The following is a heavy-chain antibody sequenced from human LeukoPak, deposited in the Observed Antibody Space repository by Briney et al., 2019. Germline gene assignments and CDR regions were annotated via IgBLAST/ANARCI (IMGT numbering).Heavy chain of an antibody. J-gene: IGHJ6*02. CDR3: AQGSGSYYDQIRSWVNYYYYYGMDV. Sequence: SVKVSCTASGGTFSSYAISWVRQAPGQGREWMGRIIPILGIANYAQKFRGRVTITADKSTSTAYMELSSLRSEDTAVYYCAQGSGSYYDQIRSWVNYYYYYGMDVWGQGTTVTVSS. D-gene: IGHD1-26*01. V-gene: IGHV1-69*04. CDR2: IIPILGIA. CDR1: GGTFSSYA.